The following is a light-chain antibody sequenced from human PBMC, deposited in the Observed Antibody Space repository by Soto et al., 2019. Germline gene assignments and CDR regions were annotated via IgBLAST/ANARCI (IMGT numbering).Light chain of an antibody. J-gene: IGKJ5*01. CDR3: QHYNSYPIT. V-gene: IGKV1-5*03. CDR1: QSITSW. Sequence: DIQMTQSPSTLSASVGDRVTITCRASQSITSWLAWYQQKPGKAPKLLIYKASSLESGVPSRFSGSGSGTEFTLTISSLQPDDFATYYCQHYNSYPITFGQGTRLES. CDR2: KAS.